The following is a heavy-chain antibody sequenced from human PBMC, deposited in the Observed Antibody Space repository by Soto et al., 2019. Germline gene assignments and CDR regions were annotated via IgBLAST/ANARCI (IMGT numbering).Heavy chain of an antibody. J-gene: IGHJ4*02. CDR2: IYYSGST. Sequence: QVQLQESGPGLVKPSETLSLTCTVSGGSVSSGSYYWSWIRQPPGKGLDCIGYIYYSGSTNYNPSLKSRVTISVDTSKNQFSLKLSSVTAADTAMYYCARAIAGDGYNSYYFDYWGQGTLVTVSS. CDR1: GGSVSSGSYY. V-gene: IGHV4-61*01. D-gene: IGHD5-12*01. CDR3: ARAIAGDGYNSYYFDY.